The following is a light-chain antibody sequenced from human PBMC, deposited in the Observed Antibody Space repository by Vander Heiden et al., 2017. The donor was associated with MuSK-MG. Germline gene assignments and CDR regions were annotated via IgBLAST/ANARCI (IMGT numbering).Light chain of an antibody. Sequence: QSVLTQPPSASGTPGQRVTISCSGSSSNIGSNTVNWYQQLPGTAPKLLIYSNNQRPSGVPDRFSGSKSGTSASLAISGLQSGDEADYYCAAWDDSLNGPVFGGGTKLTVL. J-gene: IGLJ2*01. V-gene: IGLV1-44*01. CDR2: SNN. CDR3: AAWDDSLNGPV. CDR1: SSNIGSNT.